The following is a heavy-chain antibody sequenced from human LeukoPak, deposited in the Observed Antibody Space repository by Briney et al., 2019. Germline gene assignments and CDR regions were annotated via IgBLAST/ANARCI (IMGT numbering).Heavy chain of an antibody. CDR2: IYYSGST. J-gene: IGHJ2*01. Sequence: SETLSLTCAVYGGSFSGYYWSWIRQPPGKGLEWIGSIYYSGSTYYNPSLKSRVTISVDTSKNQFSLKLSSVTAADTAVYYCATYDSSGYYPYWYFDLWGRGTLVTVSS. CDR3: ATYDSSGYYPYWYFDL. CDR1: GGSFSGYY. V-gene: IGHV4-34*01. D-gene: IGHD3-22*01.